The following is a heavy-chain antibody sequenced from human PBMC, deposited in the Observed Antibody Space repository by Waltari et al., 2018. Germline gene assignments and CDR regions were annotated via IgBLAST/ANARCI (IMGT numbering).Heavy chain of an antibody. Sequence: QVQLVQSGAEVKKPGSSVKVSCKASGGTFSRCSISWVRQAPGQGLEWMGGSIPIFGSAHYAQKFRGRVTLTADESSSTGYMELSSLRSDDTAVYYCAREEGTMVRGVIFSAFDIWGQGTMVTVSS. V-gene: IGHV1-69*12. J-gene: IGHJ3*02. CDR3: AREEGTMVRGVIFSAFDI. CDR2: SIPIFGSA. D-gene: IGHD3-10*01. CDR1: GGTFSRCS.